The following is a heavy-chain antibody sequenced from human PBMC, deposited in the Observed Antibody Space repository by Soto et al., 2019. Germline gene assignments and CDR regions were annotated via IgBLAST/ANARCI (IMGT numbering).Heavy chain of an antibody. CDR2: IYYSGST. D-gene: IGHD3-16*02. V-gene: IGHV4-31*03. CDR1: GGSISSGGYY. Sequence: QVQLQESGPGLVKPSQTLSLTCTVSGGSISSGGYYWSWIRQHPGKGLEWIGYIYYSGSTYYNPSLKSRVTISGVASKSQCALKPGSVTDADTAVYYCARVGLVIGMSFDYWGQGTLVTVYS. CDR3: ARVGLVIGMSFDY. J-gene: IGHJ4*02.